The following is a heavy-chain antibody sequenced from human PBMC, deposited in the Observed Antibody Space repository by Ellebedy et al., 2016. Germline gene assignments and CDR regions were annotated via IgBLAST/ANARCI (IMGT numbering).Heavy chain of an antibody. CDR1: GGSFTAYY. CDR3: ARVLSAVALYWFDP. J-gene: IGHJ5*02. Sequence: SETLSLXCAVNGGSFTAYYWSWIRQSPGQGLQWPAEINHSGNTNYNPSLKSRVSISVDPSKNQFSLKLSSVTAADTAVYYCARVLSAVALYWFDPWGQGTLVTVSS. D-gene: IGHD6-19*01. CDR2: INHSGNT. V-gene: IGHV4-34*01.